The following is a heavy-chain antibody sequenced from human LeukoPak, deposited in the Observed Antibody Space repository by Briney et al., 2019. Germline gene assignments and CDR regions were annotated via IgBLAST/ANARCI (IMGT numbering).Heavy chain of an antibody. D-gene: IGHD3-22*01. J-gene: IGHJ4*02. CDR3: VREGYYYDSNGYSYYFDY. V-gene: IGHV3-33*01. CDR1: GFTFSNYG. CDR2: IWYDGSNK. Sequence: PGGSLRLSCAASGFTFSNYGMYWVRQAPGKGLEWVAGIWYDGSNKYYADSVKGRFTISRDNSNNTLYLQMNSLRAEDTAVFYCVREGYYYDSNGYSYYFDYWGQGTLVTVSS.